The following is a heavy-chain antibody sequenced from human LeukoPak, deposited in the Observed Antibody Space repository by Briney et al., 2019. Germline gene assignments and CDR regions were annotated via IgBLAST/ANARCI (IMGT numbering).Heavy chain of an antibody. Sequence: SETLSLTCTVSGGSISSYYWSWIRQSPGKGLEWIAFMYYSGGTKYNPSLKSRVRMSVDTSKNQFSLKLTSVTAADTAVYYCARHDYSYHFDHWGQGTLVTVSS. D-gene: IGHD4-11*01. CDR3: ARHDYSYHFDH. CDR2: MYYSGGT. V-gene: IGHV4-59*08. J-gene: IGHJ4*02. CDR1: GGSISSYY.